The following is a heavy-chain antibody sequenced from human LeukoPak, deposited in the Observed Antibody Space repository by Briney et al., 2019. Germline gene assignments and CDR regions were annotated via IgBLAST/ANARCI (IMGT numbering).Heavy chain of an antibody. Sequence: ASVKVSCKASGYTFTSYYMHWVRQAPGQGLEWMGLINPTGGSTGYAQKFQGRVTMTRDMSTSTVYMELSSLRSEDTAVYYCARSSLWGGYNSYFDYWGQGTLVTVSS. CDR3: ARSSLWGGYNSYFDY. CDR2: INPTGGST. CDR1: GYTFTSYY. J-gene: IGHJ4*02. V-gene: IGHV1-46*01. D-gene: IGHD5-24*01.